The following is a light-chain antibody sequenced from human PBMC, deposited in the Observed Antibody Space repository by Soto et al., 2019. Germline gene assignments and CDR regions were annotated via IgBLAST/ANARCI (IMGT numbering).Light chain of an antibody. CDR1: QSISTY. Sequence: DIQMTQSPSSLSASVGDRVTITCRASQSISTYLNWYQQKPGKAPKFLTYAASNLQSGVPSRFSGTGSGTDFTLTISSLQPEDFATYYCQQRYSTPTFGQGNKVEIK. J-gene: IGKJ1*01. CDR2: AAS. CDR3: QQRYSTPT. V-gene: IGKV1-39*01.